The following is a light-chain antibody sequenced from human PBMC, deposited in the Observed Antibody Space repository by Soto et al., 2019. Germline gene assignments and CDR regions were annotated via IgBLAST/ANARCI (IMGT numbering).Light chain of an antibody. Sequence: QCVLTQPPSASGTPGQRVTISCSGGISNIGTNAVNWYQQLPGTAPKLLIYNNNQRPSGVPDRFSGSKSGTSASLAISGLQSEDEADYYCAAWDDSLNGYVFGTGTKVTVL. CDR2: NNN. J-gene: IGLJ1*01. V-gene: IGLV1-44*01. CDR1: ISNIGTNA. CDR3: AAWDDSLNGYV.